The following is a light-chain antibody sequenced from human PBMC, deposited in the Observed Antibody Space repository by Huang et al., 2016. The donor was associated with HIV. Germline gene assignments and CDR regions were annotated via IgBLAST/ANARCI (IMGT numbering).Light chain of an antibody. CDR1: QTGLYSLNKKNY. Sequence: DIVMTQSPDSLAVSPGERATINCKSSQTGLYSLNKKNYLAWFQQKPGRPPKLLISWATTRESGVPDRFSGSGSGTDFPLTINNLQAEDVAVYFCLQYYSVPQTFGHGTKVEIK. J-gene: IGKJ1*01. V-gene: IGKV4-1*01. CDR2: WAT. CDR3: LQYYSVPQT.